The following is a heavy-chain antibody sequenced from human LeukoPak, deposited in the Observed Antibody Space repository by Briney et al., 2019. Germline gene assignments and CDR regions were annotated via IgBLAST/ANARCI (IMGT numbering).Heavy chain of an antibody. D-gene: IGHD5-12*01. J-gene: IGHJ4*02. Sequence: GASVKVSCKASGYTFTSYYMHWVRQAPGQGREWMGIINPSGGSTSYAQKFQGRVTMTRDTSTSTVYMELSSLRSEDTAVYYCARDGYSGYDLRYWGQGTLVTVSS. CDR3: ARDGYSGYDLRY. CDR2: INPSGGST. V-gene: IGHV1-46*01. CDR1: GYTFTSYY.